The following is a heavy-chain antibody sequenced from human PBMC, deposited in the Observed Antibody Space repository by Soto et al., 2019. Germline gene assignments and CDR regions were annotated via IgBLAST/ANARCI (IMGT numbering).Heavy chain of an antibody. CDR3: TTLYTVTTPSFDY. J-gene: IGHJ4*02. D-gene: IGHD4-4*01. CDR2: IKSKTDGGTT. V-gene: IGHV3-15*07. CDR1: GFTFSYAW. Sequence: GGSLRLSCGASGFTFSYAWMNWVRQAPGKGLEWVGQIKSKTDGGTTDYAAPVKGRFTILRDDSKNTLYLQMNSLKTEDTAVYYCTTLYTVTTPSFDYWGQGTLVTVSS.